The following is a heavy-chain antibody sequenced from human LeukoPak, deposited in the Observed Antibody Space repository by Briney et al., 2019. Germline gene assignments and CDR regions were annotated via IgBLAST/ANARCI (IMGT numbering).Heavy chain of an antibody. CDR3: ARQVSFIGGSSSSYTAFDY. CDR1: GVSISNYY. D-gene: IGHD2-2*02. V-gene: IGHV4-59*08. Sequence: SETLPLTCTASGVSISNYYWSWLRQPPGAGLEWIGHTYYTGSTSYNLSLKSRLTLSVDTSKRQFSLKLSSVTAGDTAVYYCARQVSFIGGSSSSYTAFDYWGQGTLVTVSS. CDR2: TYYTGST. J-gene: IGHJ4*02.